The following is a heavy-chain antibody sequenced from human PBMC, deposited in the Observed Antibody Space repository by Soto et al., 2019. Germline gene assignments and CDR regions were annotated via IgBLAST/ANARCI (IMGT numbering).Heavy chain of an antibody. J-gene: IGHJ4*02. CDR3: ARPGPDYCSSTSCLIY. D-gene: IGHD2-2*01. Sequence: QVQLVQSGAEVKKPGSSVKVSCKASGGTFSSYAISWVRQSPGQGLEWMGGIIPIFGTATYAQKFQGRVTITADKSTSTAYMELSSLRSEDTAVYYCARPGPDYCSSTSCLIYWGQGTLVTVSS. CDR2: IIPIFGTA. V-gene: IGHV1-69*06. CDR1: GGTFSSYA.